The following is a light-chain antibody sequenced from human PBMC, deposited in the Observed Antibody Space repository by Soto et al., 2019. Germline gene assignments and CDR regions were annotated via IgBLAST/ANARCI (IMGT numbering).Light chain of an antibody. Sequence: QSALTQPPSASGSLGQSVTISCTGTSGDVGGYDYVSWYQQHPGKAPKLIIYQVSQRASGVPDRFSGSKSGNTASLTVSGLQAEDETDCYCCSYTGGNSVVFGGGTKVTVL. J-gene: IGLJ2*01. CDR3: CSYTGGNSVV. CDR1: SGDVGGYDY. V-gene: IGLV2-8*01. CDR2: QVS.